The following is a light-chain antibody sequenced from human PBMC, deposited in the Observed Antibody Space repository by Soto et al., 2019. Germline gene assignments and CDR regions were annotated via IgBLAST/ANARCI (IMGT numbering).Light chain of an antibody. J-gene: IGLJ3*02. V-gene: IGLV2-8*01. Sequence: QSALTQPPSASGSPGQSVTISCTGTSSDVGAHKYVSWYQQYPGKAPKLMIYEVSKRPSGVPDRFSGSKSGNTASLTVSGLQAEDEADYYCTSYVGSDIWVFGGGTKLTVL. CDR3: TSYVGSDIWV. CDR2: EVS. CDR1: SSDVGAHKY.